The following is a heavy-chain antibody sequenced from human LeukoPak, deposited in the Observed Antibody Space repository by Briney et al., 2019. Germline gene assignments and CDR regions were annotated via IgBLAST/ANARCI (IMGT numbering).Heavy chain of an antibody. CDR2: VYYSGGT. D-gene: IGHD3-10*01. Sequence: SETLSLTCTVSGGSVSNASYYWSWIRQPPGKGLDWIGYVYYSGGTNYSPSLKSRVTVSVDTSKNQFSLKLTSVTAADTAVYYCARVRYGSGSYYFDNWGQGTLVTVSS. CDR1: GGSVSNASYY. CDR3: ARVRYGSGSYYFDN. V-gene: IGHV4-61*01. J-gene: IGHJ4*02.